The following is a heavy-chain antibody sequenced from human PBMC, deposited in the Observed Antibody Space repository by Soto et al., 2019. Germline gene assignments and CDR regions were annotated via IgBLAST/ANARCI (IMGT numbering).Heavy chain of an antibody. V-gene: IGHV3-33*01. CDR2: IWYDGSNK. Sequence: QVQLVESGGGVVQPGRSLRLSCAASGFTFSSYGMHWVRQAPGKGLEWVAVIWYDGSNKYYADSVKGRFTIARDNSKHTLYLQMNSLRAEDTAVYYCERDRWGLKNWCQGTLVTVAS. CDR3: ERDRWGLKN. D-gene: IGHD1-26*01. J-gene: IGHJ4*02. CDR1: GFTFSSYG.